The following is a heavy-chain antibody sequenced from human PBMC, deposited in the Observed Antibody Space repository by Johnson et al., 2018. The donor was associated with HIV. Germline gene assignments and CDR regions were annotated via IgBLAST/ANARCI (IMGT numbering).Heavy chain of an antibody. Sequence: QVQLVESGGGVVQPGRSLRLSCIASGFTFSTYAMHWVRQAPGTGLECVAAICCNGSSTYYANSVTGRFTISIDNSKNTLYLQMNSLRGEDTAVYFCARGPVPVREYHVAAFDIWGQGTVVTVSA. D-gene: IGHD2-2*01. J-gene: IGHJ3*02. CDR2: ICCNGSST. CDR1: GFTFSTYA. CDR3: ARGPVPVREYHVAAFDI. V-gene: IGHV3-30*03.